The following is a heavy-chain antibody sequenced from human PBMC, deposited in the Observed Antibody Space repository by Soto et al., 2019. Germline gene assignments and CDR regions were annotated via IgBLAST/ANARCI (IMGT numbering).Heavy chain of an antibody. D-gene: IGHD4-17*01. V-gene: IGHV3-30-3*01. J-gene: IGHJ6*02. CDR2: ISYDGSNK. CDR1: GFTFSSYA. CDR3: ARDYRDYGDYFSPYYYYYGMDV. Sequence: QVQLVESGGGVVQPGRSLRLSCAASGFTFSSYAMHWVRQAPGKGLEWVAVISYDGSNKYYADSVKGRFTISRDNSKNTLYLQMNSLRAEDTAVYYCARDYRDYGDYFSPYYYYYGMDVWGQGTTVTVSS.